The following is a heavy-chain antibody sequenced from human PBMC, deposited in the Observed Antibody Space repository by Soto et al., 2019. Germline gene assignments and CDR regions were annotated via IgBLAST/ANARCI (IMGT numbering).Heavy chain of an antibody. CDR2: IKPDGSDK. J-gene: IGHJ4*02. Sequence: GGSLRLSCAASGFTFSSYSMNWVRQAPGKGLEWVANIKPDGSDKYYVDSVNGRFTISRDNAKNSLYLQMNSLRVEDTAVYYCARTRAPNLWGPGTLVTVSS. V-gene: IGHV3-7*01. CDR1: GFTFSSYS. CDR3: ARTRAPNL.